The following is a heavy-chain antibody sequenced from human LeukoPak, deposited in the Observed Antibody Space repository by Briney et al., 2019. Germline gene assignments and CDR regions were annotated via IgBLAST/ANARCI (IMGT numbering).Heavy chain of an antibody. V-gene: IGHV3-30*18. Sequence: GGSLRLSCAASGFTFSNYAIHWVRQAPGKGLEWVAVISYAGSNKYYADSVKGRFTISRDNSKNTLYLQMNSLTTEDTAVYYCAKDQVAVADSYWYFDLWGPGTLVTVSS. CDR3: AKDQVAVADSYWYFDL. D-gene: IGHD6-19*01. CDR1: GFTFSNYA. J-gene: IGHJ2*01. CDR2: ISYAGSNK.